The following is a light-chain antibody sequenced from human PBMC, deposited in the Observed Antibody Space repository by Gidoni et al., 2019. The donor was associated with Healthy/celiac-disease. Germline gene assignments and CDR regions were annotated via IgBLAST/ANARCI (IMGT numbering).Light chain of an antibody. CDR2: GNS. CDR3: QSYDSSLSGGV. Sequence: SVLTQPPSVSGAPRQRVTISCTGSSSNIGAGYDVHWYQQLPGTAPKLLIYGNSNRPSGVPDRFSGSKSGTSASLAITGLQAEDEADYYCQSYDSSLSGGVFGGGTKLTVL. J-gene: IGLJ2*01. V-gene: IGLV1-40*01. CDR1: SSNIGAGYD.